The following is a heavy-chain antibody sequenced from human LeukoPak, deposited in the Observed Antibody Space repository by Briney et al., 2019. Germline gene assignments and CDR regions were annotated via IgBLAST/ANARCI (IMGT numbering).Heavy chain of an antibody. D-gene: IGHD5-24*01. CDR2: IYTSGST. CDR3: ARGDGYNIGYFDY. V-gene: IGHV4-61*02. Sequence: SETLSLTCTVSGGSISSGSYYWSWIRQPAGKGLEWIGRIYTSGSTNYNPSLKSRVTISVDTSKNQFSLKLSSVTAADTAVYYCARGDGYNIGYFDYWGQGTLVTVSS. CDR1: GGSISSGSYY. J-gene: IGHJ4*02.